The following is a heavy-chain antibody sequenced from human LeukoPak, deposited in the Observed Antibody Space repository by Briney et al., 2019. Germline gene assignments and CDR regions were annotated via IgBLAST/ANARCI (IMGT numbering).Heavy chain of an antibody. V-gene: IGHV1-2*02. CDR2: INPNSGGT. Sequence: ASVKVSCKASGYTFTGYYMHWVRQAPGQGLEWMGLINPNSGGTNYAQKFKGRVTMTRDTSISTAYLELSRLRSDDTAVYYCARDHVRRHIAAAIDFDIWGQGTIVTVSS. D-gene: IGHD6-13*01. CDR3: ARDHVRRHIAAAIDFDI. J-gene: IGHJ3*02. CDR1: GYTFTGYY.